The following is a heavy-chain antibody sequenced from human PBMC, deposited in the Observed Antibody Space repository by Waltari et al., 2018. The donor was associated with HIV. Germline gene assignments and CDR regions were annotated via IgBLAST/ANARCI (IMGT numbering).Heavy chain of an antibody. J-gene: IGHJ4*02. D-gene: IGHD1-26*01. CDR3: ARIGSTDGHSWFFDS. CDR1: GFSFSRYA. Sequence: EVQLVESGGGLVQPGGSLRLSCAASGFSFSRYAMTWVRQAPGKGLEWVSTLSSGGTSPYYADSVKGRFTISRDNSKNAQFLQMDSLRVEDTAVYYCARIGSTDGHSWFFDSWGQGTLVTVSS. V-gene: IGHV3-23*04. CDR2: LSSGGTSP.